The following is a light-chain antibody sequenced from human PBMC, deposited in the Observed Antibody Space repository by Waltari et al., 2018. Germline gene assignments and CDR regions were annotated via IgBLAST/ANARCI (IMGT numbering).Light chain of an antibody. Sequence: DVVMTQSPLSLPVTLGRPASTSCRSRQNLVASDGNTYFNWVQQRPGHSLRRLLYKVSNRDSGVPDRFTGRGSGTEFTLRISRVEAEDGWVYCCRKGAHGPCKFGQGTKVE. CDR2: KVS. CDR1: QNLVASDGNTY. V-gene: IGKV2-30*01. J-gene: IGKJ1*01. CDR3: RKGAHGPCK.